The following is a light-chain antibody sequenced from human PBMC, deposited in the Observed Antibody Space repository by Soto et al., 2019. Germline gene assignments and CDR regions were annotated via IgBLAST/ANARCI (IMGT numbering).Light chain of an antibody. CDR1: QSISSSY. J-gene: IGKJ1*01. CDR3: QQYGTSPST. Sequence: EIVLTQSPGTLSLSPGERATLSCRASQSISSSYLAWYQQKPGQAPRLLIYGASSRATGTPDRFSGSGSGTDFTLTISRLEPEDAAVYYCQQYGTSPSTFGQGTKVEIK. CDR2: GAS. V-gene: IGKV3-20*01.